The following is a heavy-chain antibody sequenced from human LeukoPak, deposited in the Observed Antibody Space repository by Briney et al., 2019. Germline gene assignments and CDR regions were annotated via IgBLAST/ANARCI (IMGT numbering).Heavy chain of an antibody. CDR1: GFIFDNYA. D-gene: IGHD6-19*01. CDR2: ISGDGSST. Sequence: GGSLRLSCAAPGFIFDNYAIHWVRQAPGKGLEWVSLISGDGSSTFYAGSVRGRFTISRDNTRKSLSLQMSSLRSEDTALYYCARESETSGWYDYWGQGTLVTVSS. J-gene: IGHJ4*02. V-gene: IGHV3-43*02. CDR3: ARESETSGWYDY.